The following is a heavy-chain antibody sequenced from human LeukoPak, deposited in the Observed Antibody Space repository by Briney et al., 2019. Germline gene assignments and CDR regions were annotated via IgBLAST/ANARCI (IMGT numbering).Heavy chain of an antibody. CDR1: GFTFSSYA. Sequence: GGSLRLSCAASGFTFSSYAMSWVRQAPGKGLEYVSAISSNGGSTYYADSVKGRFTISRDNSKNTLYLQMSSLRAEDTAVYYCVKADYYDTSNYYYRYFQYWGQGTLVTVSS. J-gene: IGHJ1*01. CDR2: ISSNGGST. CDR3: VKADYYDTSNYYYRYFQY. V-gene: IGHV3-64D*09. D-gene: IGHD3-22*01.